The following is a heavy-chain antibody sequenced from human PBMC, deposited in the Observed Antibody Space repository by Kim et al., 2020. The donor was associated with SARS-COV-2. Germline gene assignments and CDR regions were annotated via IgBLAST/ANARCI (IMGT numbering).Heavy chain of an antibody. CDR3: ARGNRKYFYDSRGYHDAFDL. CDR1: GFSFSHYK. CDR2: ISGSGNHI. D-gene: IGHD3-22*01. Sequence: GGSLRLSCEASGFSFSHYKMNWVRQAPGKGPEWVSSISGSGNHIAYADPVEGRFTISRDNSQKSLYLQMHSLRADDSAVYYCARGNRKYFYDSRGYHDAFDLWGQGTVVT. V-gene: IGHV3-21*01. J-gene: IGHJ3*01.